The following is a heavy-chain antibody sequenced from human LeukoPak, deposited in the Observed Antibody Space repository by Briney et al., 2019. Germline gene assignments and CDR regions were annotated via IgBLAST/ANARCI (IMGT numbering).Heavy chain of an antibody. Sequence: PGGSLRLSCVASGFTFSNYGMSWVRQAPGKGLEWVSVISESGDRTYYADVVKGRFTVSRDIAQNTVSLQMSSLRIDDAGVHFCARAIRPMGMITNFDFWGQGTLVTVSS. D-gene: IGHD3-16*01. CDR1: GFTFSNYG. J-gene: IGHJ4*02. CDR3: ARAIRPMGMITNFDF. V-gene: IGHV3-23*01. CDR2: ISESGDRT.